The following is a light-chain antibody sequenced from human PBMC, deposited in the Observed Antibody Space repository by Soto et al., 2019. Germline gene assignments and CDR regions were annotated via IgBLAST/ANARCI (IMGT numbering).Light chain of an antibody. J-gene: IGLJ1*01. V-gene: IGLV2-14*01. Sequence: QSVLTQPASVSGSPGQSITISCTGTTSDIGHYNYVSWYQQYPGKAPKLFIYEVSNRPSGVSNRFSGSKSGNTASLTISGLQPEEEADYYCSSYTRNSTYVFGPGTKLTVL. CDR2: EVS. CDR1: TSDIGHYNY. CDR3: SSYTRNSTYV.